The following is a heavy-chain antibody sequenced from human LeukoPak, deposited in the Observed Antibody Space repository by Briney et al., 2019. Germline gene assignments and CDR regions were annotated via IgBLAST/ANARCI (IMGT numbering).Heavy chain of an antibody. D-gene: IGHD2-2*02. CDR1: GFTVTSTY. CDR2: IYTGGST. Sequence: PGGSLRLSCAASGFTVTSTYMSWVRQAPGKGLEWVSVIYTGGSTYYADSVKGRFTISRDNSKNTLYLQMNSLRAEDTAVYYCARAPCSSTSCYSLNWGQGTLVTVSS. J-gene: IGHJ4*02. V-gene: IGHV3-53*01. CDR3: ARAPCSSTSCYSLN.